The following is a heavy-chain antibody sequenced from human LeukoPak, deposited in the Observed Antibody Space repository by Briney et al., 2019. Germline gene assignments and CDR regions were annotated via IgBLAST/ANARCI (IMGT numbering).Heavy chain of an antibody. V-gene: IGHV3-23*01. CDR2: ISGSGGST. CDR1: GFTFSSYA. D-gene: IGHD3-16*01. J-gene: IGHJ4*02. CDR3: AKVRTYYFDY. Sequence: GGSLRLSCAASGFTFSSYAMSWVRQAPGKGLEWVSAISGSGGSTYYADSVKGRFTISRDNSKNTLYLQMNSLRAGDTAVYCCAKVRTYYFDYWGRGTLVTVFS.